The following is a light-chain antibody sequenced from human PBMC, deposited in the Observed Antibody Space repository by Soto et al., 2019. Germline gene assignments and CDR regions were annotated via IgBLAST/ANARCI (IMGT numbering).Light chain of an antibody. CDR3: QQYGSSFRYT. V-gene: IGKV3-20*01. Sequence: EIVLTQSPGTVSLSPGERATLSCGASQSVNGNYLTWYQQKPGQAPRLLIYGASTRATGTPDRFSGSGSGTDFTLTISRLEPEDFAVYYCQQYGSSFRYTFGQGTKLEIK. J-gene: IGKJ2*01. CDR1: QSVNGNY. CDR2: GAS.